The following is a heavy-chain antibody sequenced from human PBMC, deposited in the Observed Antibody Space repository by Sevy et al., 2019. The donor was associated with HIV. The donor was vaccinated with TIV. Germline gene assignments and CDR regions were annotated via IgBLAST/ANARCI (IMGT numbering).Heavy chain of an antibody. V-gene: IGHV1-46*01. CDR1: GYTFTNYY. CDR3: ARDHTVIGSNWYGAFDI. D-gene: IGHD6-13*01. J-gene: IGHJ3*02. Sequence: ASVKGSCKASGYTFTNYYMHWVRQAPGQGLEWMGIINPSGGSTSYAQKFQGRLTMTRDTSTSTVYMELSSLRSEDTAVYYCARDHTVIGSNWYGAFDIWGQGTMVTVSS. CDR2: INPSGGST.